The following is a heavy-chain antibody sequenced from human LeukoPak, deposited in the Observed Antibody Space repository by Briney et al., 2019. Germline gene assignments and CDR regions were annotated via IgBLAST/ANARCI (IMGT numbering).Heavy chain of an antibody. CDR2: LSGSGGGT. D-gene: IGHD3-10*01. Sequence: PGGSLRLSCAVSGITLSNYGMSWVRQAPGNGLEWVAGLSGSGGGTNYADSVQGRFTISRDNPKNTLYLQMNSLRAEDTAVYFCAKRGVVIRVFLVGFHKEAYYFDSWGQGALVTVSS. CDR1: GITLSNYG. V-gene: IGHV3-23*01. J-gene: IGHJ4*02. CDR3: AKRGVVIRVFLVGFHKEAYYFDS.